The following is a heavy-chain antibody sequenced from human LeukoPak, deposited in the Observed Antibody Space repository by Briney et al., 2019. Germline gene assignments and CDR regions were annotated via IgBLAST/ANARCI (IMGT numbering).Heavy chain of an antibody. V-gene: IGHV4-4*09. Sequence: PSETLSLTCTVSGGSISSYYWSWIRQPPGKGLEWIGYIYSSGSTNYNPSLKSRVTISVDTSKNQFSLKLRSVTAADTAVYYCASSLGGALYYYYMDVWGKGTTVTDSS. CDR3: ASSLGGALYYYYMDV. CDR1: GGSISSYY. J-gene: IGHJ6*03. D-gene: IGHD3-16*01. CDR2: IYSSGST.